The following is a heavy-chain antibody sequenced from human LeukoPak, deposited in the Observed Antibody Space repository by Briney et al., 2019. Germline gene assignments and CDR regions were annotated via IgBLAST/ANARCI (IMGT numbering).Heavy chain of an antibody. CDR2: IYSSGST. J-gene: IGHJ4*02. Sequence: PSETLSLTCTVSGGSISSSGYYWGWIRQPPGKGLEWIGSIYSSGSTYYNPSLKSRVTISINTSKSQFSLKLSSVTAADTAVYYCARDITPGGVHYYFDYWGQGTLVTVSS. D-gene: IGHD1-14*01. CDR3: ARDITPGGVHYYFDY. CDR1: GGSISSSGYY. V-gene: IGHV4-39*07.